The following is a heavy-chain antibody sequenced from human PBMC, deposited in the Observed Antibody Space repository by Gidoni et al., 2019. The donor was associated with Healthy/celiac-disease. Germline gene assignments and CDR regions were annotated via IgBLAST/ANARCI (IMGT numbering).Heavy chain of an antibody. D-gene: IGHD2-15*01. CDR1: GYSFTSYW. CDR3: ARGRYCSGGSCYTDAFDI. CDR2: IYPGDSDT. Sequence: EVQLVQSGAEVKKPGESRKISCKGSGYSFTSYWIGWVRQMPGKGLEWMGIIYPGDSDTRYSPSFQGQVTISADKSISTAYLQWSSLKASDTAMYYCARGRYCSGGSCYTDAFDIWGQGTMVTVSS. J-gene: IGHJ3*02. V-gene: IGHV5-51*01.